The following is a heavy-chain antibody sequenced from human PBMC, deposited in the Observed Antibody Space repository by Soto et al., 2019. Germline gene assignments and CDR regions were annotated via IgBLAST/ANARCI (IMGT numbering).Heavy chain of an antibody. CDR2: INHSGST. Sequence: QVQLQQWGAGLLKPSETLSLTCAVSGGSFSGYSWTWIRQSPGKGLEWIGQINHSGSTTYNPSLKSRVTISLATSNNQFSLDLSSVTAADTAVYYCARGLLSENYYSGGWYYFDYWGQGTLVTVSS. V-gene: IGHV4-34*01. CDR3: ARGLLSENYYSGGWYYFDY. CDR1: GGSFSGYS. D-gene: IGHD1-26*01. J-gene: IGHJ4*02.